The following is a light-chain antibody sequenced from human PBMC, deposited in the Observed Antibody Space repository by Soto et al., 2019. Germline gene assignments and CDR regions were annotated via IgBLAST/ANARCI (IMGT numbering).Light chain of an antibody. CDR2: AAS. CDR1: QSINTY. V-gene: IGKV1-39*01. J-gene: IGKJ1*01. CDR3: QHSFNTPRT. Sequence: DIQMTQSPSSLSASVGDRVTITCRASQSINTYLNWYQQRPGKAPKLLIYAASSLQSGVPSRFSGSGSGTDFTLTISSLQPEDFATYYCQHSFNTPRTFGQGTKVDIK.